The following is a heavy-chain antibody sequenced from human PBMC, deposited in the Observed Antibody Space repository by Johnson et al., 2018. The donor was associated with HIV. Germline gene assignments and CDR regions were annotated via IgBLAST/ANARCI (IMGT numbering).Heavy chain of an antibody. CDR3: AREAGYYDSSGYSDAFDI. J-gene: IGHJ3*02. Sequence: VQLVESGGGLVQPGRSLRLSCAASGFTFDDYAMHWVRQAPGKGLEWVAFIRYDGSNKYYVASVKGRFTISRDNAKSSLYLQMHSLRAEDTAVYYCAREAGYYDSSGYSDAFDIWGQGTMVTVSS. CDR2: IRYDGSNK. CDR1: GFTFDDYA. D-gene: IGHD3-22*01. V-gene: IGHV3-33*08.